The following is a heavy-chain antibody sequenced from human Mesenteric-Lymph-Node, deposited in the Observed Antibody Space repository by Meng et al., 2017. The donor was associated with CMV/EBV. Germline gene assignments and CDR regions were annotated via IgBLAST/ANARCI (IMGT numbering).Heavy chain of an antibody. V-gene: IGHV4-59*01. CDR2: IYYSGST. D-gene: IGHD3-22*01. CDR1: GGSISSYY. J-gene: IGHJ3*02. CDR3: ARGGAMIVVDDAFDI. Sequence: GSLRLSCTVSGGSISSYYWSWIRQPPGKGLEWIGYIYYSGSTNYNPSLKSRVTISVDTSKNQFSLKLSSVTAADTAVYYCARGGAMIVVDDAFDIWGQGTMVTVSS.